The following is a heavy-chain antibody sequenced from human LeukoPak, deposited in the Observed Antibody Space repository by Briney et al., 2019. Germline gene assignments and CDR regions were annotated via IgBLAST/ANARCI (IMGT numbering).Heavy chain of an antibody. CDR2: IYYSGST. CDR1: GGSISSSSYY. CDR3: ARVLMTTVTPLPYLRYYYYGMDA. D-gene: IGHD4-17*01. J-gene: IGHJ6*02. Sequence: PSETLSLTCTVSGGSISSSSYYWGWIRQPPGKGLEWIGSIYYSGSTYYNPSLKSRVTISVDTSKNQFSLKLSSVTAADTAVYYCARVLMTTVTPLPYLRYYYYGMDAWGQGTTVTVSS. V-gene: IGHV4-39*07.